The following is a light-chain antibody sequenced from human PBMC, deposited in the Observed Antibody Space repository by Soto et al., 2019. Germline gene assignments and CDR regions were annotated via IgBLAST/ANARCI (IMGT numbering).Light chain of an antibody. Sequence: DIQMTQSPSSLSTSVGDRVTITCRASQRISYYLNWYQQKPGKAPKLLIYAASNLQTGVPSRFSGSGSGTDFNLTISTLQAEDSATYYCQQTYSTPYTFGQGTKLEIK. CDR2: AAS. CDR3: QQTYSTPYT. V-gene: IGKV1-39*01. J-gene: IGKJ2*01. CDR1: QRISYY.